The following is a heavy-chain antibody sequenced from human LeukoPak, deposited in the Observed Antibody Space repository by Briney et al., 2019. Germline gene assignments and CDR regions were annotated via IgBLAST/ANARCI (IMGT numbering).Heavy chain of an antibody. CDR3: AKVVSYGHFDY. CDR1: GFTFSSST. J-gene: IGHJ4*02. Sequence: GGPLRLSCGVSGFTFSSSTMSWVRQVPGKGLEWVAVISSSGAATYYADSVKGRFTLSRDNSKNTLYLQMNSLRAEDTAVYYCAKVVSYGHFDYWGQGTLVTVSS. D-gene: IGHD3-16*02. CDR2: ISSSGAAT. V-gene: IGHV3-23*01.